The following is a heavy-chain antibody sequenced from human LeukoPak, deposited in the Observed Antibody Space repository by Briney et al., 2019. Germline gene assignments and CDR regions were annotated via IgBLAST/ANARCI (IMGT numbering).Heavy chain of an antibody. Sequence: GSLRLSCAASGFTLSNYWMQWVRQAPGKGLVWVSRINSDGSSTSYADSVKGRFTISRDNAKNTLYLQMNSLRAEDTAVYYCARGDRSGYYHTSGFDPWGQGSLVTVSS. CDR2: INSDGSST. J-gene: IGHJ5*02. CDR1: GFTLSNYW. D-gene: IGHD3-22*01. CDR3: ARGDRSGYYHTSGFDP. V-gene: IGHV3-74*01.